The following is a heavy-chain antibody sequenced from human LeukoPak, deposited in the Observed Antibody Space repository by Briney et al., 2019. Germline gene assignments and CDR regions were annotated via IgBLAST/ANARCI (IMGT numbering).Heavy chain of an antibody. Sequence: GGSLRLSCVASGFTFSSYGMHWVRQAPGKGLELVAVISNDGSNKYYADSVKGRFTFSRDNSKNTLFLQMNSLRVEDTAIYYCAKDAAGPEYWGQGTRVTVSS. J-gene: IGHJ4*02. CDR2: ISNDGSNK. V-gene: IGHV3-30*18. CDR1: GFTFSSYG. CDR3: AKDAAGPEY. D-gene: IGHD6-13*01.